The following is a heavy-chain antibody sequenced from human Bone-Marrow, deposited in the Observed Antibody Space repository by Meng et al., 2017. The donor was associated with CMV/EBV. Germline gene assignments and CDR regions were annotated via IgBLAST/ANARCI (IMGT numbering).Heavy chain of an antibody. V-gene: IGHV3-7*03. J-gene: IGHJ4*02. CDR3: AKDPPGIAAAGPYFDY. Sequence: GESLKISCAASGFTFSSYWMSWVRQAPGKGLEWVANIKQDGSEKYYVDSVKGRFTISRDNSKNTLYLQMNSLRAEDTAVYYCAKDPPGIAAAGPYFDYWGQGTLVTVSS. CDR1: GFTFSSYW. D-gene: IGHD6-13*01. CDR2: IKQDGSEK.